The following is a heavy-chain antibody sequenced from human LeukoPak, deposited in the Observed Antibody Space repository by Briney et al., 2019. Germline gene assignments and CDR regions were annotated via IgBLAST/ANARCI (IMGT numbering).Heavy chain of an antibody. CDR3: AKERQTGDYFTSDY. V-gene: IGHV3-23*01. D-gene: IGHD4-17*01. CDR2: INGRGIT. Sequence: GGSLRLSCTASGFTFSSYTMSWVRQAPGEGLEWLSAINGRGITYYAGSVKGRFTISRDNSENTLYLQMNSLTVDDTAVYFCAKERQTGDYFTSDYGGQGTLVPVSS. J-gene: IGHJ4*02. CDR1: GFTFSSYT.